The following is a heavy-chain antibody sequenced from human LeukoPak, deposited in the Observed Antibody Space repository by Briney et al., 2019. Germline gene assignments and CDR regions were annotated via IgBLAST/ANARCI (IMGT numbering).Heavy chain of an antibody. CDR1: GFTFTSSA. Sequence: SVKVSCKASGFTFTSSAMQWVRQARGQRLEWIGWIVVGSGNTNYAQKFQERVTITRDMSTSTAYMELSSLRSEDTAVYYCAAGYCSGGSCYAGEDYWGQGTLVTVSS. CDR3: AAGYCSGGSCYAGEDY. D-gene: IGHD2-15*01. J-gene: IGHJ4*02. CDR2: IVVGSGNT. V-gene: IGHV1-58*02.